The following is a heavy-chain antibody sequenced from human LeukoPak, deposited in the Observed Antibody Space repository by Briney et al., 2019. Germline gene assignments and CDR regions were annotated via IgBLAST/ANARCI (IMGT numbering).Heavy chain of an antibody. Sequence: GGSLRLSCAASGFTVRSNYMSWVRQAPGKGLEWVSVSYSGGSSYYADSVKGRFTIFRDNSKNTLYLQMNTLRAEDTAVYFCAREEHYRRYFALWGRGTLVTVSS. V-gene: IGHV3-53*01. CDR1: GFTVRSNY. CDR3: AREEHYRRYFAL. CDR2: SYSGGSS. D-gene: IGHD3-16*02. J-gene: IGHJ2*01.